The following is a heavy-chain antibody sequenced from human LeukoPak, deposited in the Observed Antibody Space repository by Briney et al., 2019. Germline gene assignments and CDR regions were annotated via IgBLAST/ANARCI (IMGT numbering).Heavy chain of an antibody. CDR1: GFTFDDYA. Sequence: GGSLRLSCAASGFTFDDYAMHWVRQAPGKGLEWVSGISWNSGSIGYANSVKGRFTISRDNAKNSLYLQMNSLRAEDTAVYYCAELGITIIGGVWGKGTTVTISS. CDR3: AELGITIIGGV. CDR2: ISWNSGSI. J-gene: IGHJ6*04. V-gene: IGHV3-9*01. D-gene: IGHD3-10*02.